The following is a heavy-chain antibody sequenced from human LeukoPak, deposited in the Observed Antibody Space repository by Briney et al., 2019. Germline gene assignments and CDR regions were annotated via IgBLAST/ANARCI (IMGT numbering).Heavy chain of an antibody. J-gene: IGHJ4*02. Sequence: ASVKVSCKASGYTFTSYDINWVRQATGQGLEWMGWMNPNSGNTGYAQKFQGRVTITRNTSISTAYMELSSLRSEDTAVYYCARGLVSSSRYREPFDYWGQGTLVTVPS. CDR2: MNPNSGNT. CDR1: GYTFTSYD. V-gene: IGHV1-8*03. D-gene: IGHD6-13*01. CDR3: ARGLVSSSRYREPFDY.